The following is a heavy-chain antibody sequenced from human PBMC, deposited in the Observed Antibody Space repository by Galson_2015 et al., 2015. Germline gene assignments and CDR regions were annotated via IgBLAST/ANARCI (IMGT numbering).Heavy chain of an antibody. D-gene: IGHD3-22*01. CDR1: GFTFSSYA. J-gene: IGHJ4*02. CDR3: ARSITMIVGSPEDY. Sequence: SLRLSCAASGFTFSSYAMHWVRQAPGKGLEWVAVISYDGSNKYYADSVKGRFTISRDNSKNTLYLQMNSLRAEDTAVYYCARSITMIVGSPEDYWGQGTLVTVSS. CDR2: ISYDGSNK. V-gene: IGHV3-30-3*01.